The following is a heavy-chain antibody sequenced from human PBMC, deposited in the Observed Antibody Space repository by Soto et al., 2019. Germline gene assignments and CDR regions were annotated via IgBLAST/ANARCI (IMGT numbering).Heavy chain of an antibody. CDR1: GFTFSSYS. D-gene: IGHD3-16*01. CDR2: ISGSGGST. V-gene: IGHV3-23*01. Sequence: GGSLRLSCAASGFTFSSYSMNWVRQAPGKGLEWVSAISGSGGSTYYADSVKGRFTISRDNSKNTLYLQMNSLRAEDTAVYYCVIGSSAYRPYYFDDWGQGTLVTVSS. J-gene: IGHJ4*02. CDR3: VIGSSAYRPYYFDD.